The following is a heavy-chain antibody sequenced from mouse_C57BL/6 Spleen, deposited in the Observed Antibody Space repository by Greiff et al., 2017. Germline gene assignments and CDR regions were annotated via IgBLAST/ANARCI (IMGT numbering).Heavy chain of an antibody. CDR2: IYWDDDK. D-gene: IGHD2-1*01. V-gene: IGHV8-12*01. J-gene: IGHJ2*01. Sequence: QVTLKESGPGILQSSQTLSLTCSFSGFSLSTSGMGVSWIRQPSGKGLEWLAHIYWDDDKRYNPSLKSRLTISKDTSRNQVFLKITSVDTSDTATYDCARRDYYGLFDYWGQGTTLTVSS. CDR3: ARRDYYGLFDY. CDR1: GFSLSTSGMG.